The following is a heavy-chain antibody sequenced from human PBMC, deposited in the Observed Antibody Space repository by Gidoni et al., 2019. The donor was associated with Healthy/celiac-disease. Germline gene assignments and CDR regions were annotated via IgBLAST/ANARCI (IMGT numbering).Heavy chain of an antibody. J-gene: IGHJ5*02. V-gene: IGHV4-31*03. CDR2: IYYSGST. D-gene: IGHD2-2*01. CDR3: ARDHCSSTSWSLDEFCWFDP. CDR1: GGSISSGGYY. Sequence: QVQLQESGPGLVKPSQTLSLTCTVSGGSISSGGYYWSWIRQHPGKGLEWIGYIYYSGSTYYNPSLKSRVTISVDTSKNQFSLKLSSVTAADTAVYYCARDHCSSTSWSLDEFCWFDPWGQGTLVTVSS.